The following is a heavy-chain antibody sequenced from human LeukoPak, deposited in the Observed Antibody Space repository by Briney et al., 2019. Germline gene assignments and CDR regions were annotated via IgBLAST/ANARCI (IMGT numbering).Heavy chain of an antibody. D-gene: IGHD2-2*01. CDR3: TRMHPYCTTTSCPRS. V-gene: IGHV3-21*01. CDR2: ISSGGTYI. CDR1: GFSFSSSS. J-gene: IGHJ4*02. Sequence: GGSLRLSCAASGFSFSSSSMNWVRQAPGKGREGVSSISSGGTYIYSADSVKGRFTISRDNAKNSLYLQMNSLRAEDTAVYYCTRMHPYCTTTSCPRSWGQGTLVTVSS.